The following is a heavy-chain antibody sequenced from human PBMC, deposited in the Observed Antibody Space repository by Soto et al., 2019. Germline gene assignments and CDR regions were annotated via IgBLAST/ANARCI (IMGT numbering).Heavy chain of an antibody. CDR1: GCSIRSSSYY. D-gene: IGHD2-2*02. V-gene: IGHV4-39*01. CDR2: IYYSGST. Sequence: SEALSLNGAVSGCSIRSSSYYWGWIRQPPGKGLEWIGSIYYSGSTYYNPSLKSRVTISVDTSKNQFSLKLSSVTAADTAVYYCARLKRYCSSTSCYTGYSSGWYWDYGMDVWGQGTTVTVSS. J-gene: IGHJ6*02. CDR3: ARLKRYCSSTSCYTGYSSGWYWDYGMDV.